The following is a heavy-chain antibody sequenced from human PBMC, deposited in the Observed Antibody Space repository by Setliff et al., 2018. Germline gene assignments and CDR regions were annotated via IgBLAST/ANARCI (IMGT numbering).Heavy chain of an antibody. CDR3: ARGGRISYRPSSSWYILDY. CDR2: INHSGST. J-gene: IGHJ4*02. D-gene: IGHD6-13*01. CDR1: GGSFSGYY. V-gene: IGHV4-34*01. Sequence: SETLSLPCAVYGGSFSGYYWSWIRQPPGKGLEWIGEINHSGSTNYNPSLKSRVTISVDTSKNQFSLKLSSVTAADTAVYYCARGGRISYRPSSSWYILDYWGQGTLVTVSS.